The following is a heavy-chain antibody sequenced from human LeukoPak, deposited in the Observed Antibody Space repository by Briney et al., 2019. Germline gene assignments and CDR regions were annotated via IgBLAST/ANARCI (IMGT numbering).Heavy chain of an antibody. CDR1: GGSVSSNSYY. Sequence: SETLSLTCTVSGGSVSSNSYYWSWIRQPPGKGLECIGYLFYSGSTNYNPSLKSRVTISVDTSKDQFSLKLNSVTAADTAVYYCARVRTGSYYIDYWGQGTLVIVSS. CDR3: ARVRTGSYYIDY. J-gene: IGHJ4*02. V-gene: IGHV4-61*01. CDR2: LFYSGST. D-gene: IGHD1-26*01.